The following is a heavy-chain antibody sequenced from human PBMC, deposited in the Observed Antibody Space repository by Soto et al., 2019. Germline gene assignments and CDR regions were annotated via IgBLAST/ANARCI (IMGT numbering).Heavy chain of an antibody. D-gene: IGHD5-18*01. CDR2: VGYSGVST. J-gene: IGHJ4*02. V-gene: IGHV3-23*01. Sequence: EVQLLESGGGLVQPGGSLRLSCAASGFTFRNYAMSWVRQAPGKGLEWVSTVGYSGVSTYYADSVQGRFTISRDSSKNTLSLQMDSLRAEDTAVYYCAKDRDTYGPLYYFDSWGQGTLVTVSS. CDR1: GFTFRNYA. CDR3: AKDRDTYGPLYYFDS.